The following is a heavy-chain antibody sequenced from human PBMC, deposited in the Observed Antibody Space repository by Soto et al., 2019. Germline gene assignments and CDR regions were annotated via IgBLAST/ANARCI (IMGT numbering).Heavy chain of an antibody. CDR1: GGSISSGGYY. D-gene: IGHD5-18*01. Sequence: SETLSLTCTVSGGSISSGGYYWSWIRQHPGKGLEWIGYLYYSGSTNYNPSLKSRVTISVDTSKNQFSLKLSSVTAADTAVYYCARWIKLWKTFWFDPWGQGTLVTVTS. CDR2: LYYSGST. V-gene: IGHV4-31*03. J-gene: IGHJ5*02. CDR3: ARWIKLWKTFWFDP.